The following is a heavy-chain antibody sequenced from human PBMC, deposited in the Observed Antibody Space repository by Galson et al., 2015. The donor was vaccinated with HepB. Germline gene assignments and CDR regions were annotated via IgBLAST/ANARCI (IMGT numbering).Heavy chain of an antibody. D-gene: IGHD2-2*01. CDR1: GFTFSSYG. V-gene: IGHV3-30*03. Sequence: SLRLSCAASGFTFSSYGMHWVRQAPGKGLEWVAVISYDGSNKYYADSVKGRVTISRDNSKNTLYLQINSLRAEDTAVYYCARDSVQYCSSTSCYWAFDYWGQGTLVTVSS. CDR2: ISYDGSNK. J-gene: IGHJ4*02. CDR3: ARDSVQYCSSTSCYWAFDY.